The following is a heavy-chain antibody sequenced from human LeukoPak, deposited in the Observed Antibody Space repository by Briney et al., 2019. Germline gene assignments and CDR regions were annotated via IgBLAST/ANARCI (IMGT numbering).Heavy chain of an antibody. CDR3: ASGSGH. J-gene: IGHJ4*02. Sequence: GGSLRLSCAASVFTLSNYCLKWVRQAPGKGLEWVSHISSSGSAKYYADSVKGRFTISRDNAKNSLYLQMNSLRDEDTAVFYCASGSGHWGQETLVTVS. CDR2: ISSSGSAK. CDR1: VFTLSNYC. V-gene: IGHV3-48*02. D-gene: IGHD2-2*03.